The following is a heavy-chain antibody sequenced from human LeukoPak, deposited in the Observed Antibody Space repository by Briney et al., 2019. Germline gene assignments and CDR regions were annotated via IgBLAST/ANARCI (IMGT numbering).Heavy chain of an antibody. CDR3: ARDIAGFWSGYPGGLFDY. Sequence: ASVKVSCKASGYTFTSYGISWVRQAPGQGLEWMGWISAYNGNTNYAQKLQGRVTMTTDTSTSTAYMELRSLRSDDTAVYYCARDIAGFWSGYPGGLFDYWGQGTPVTVSS. D-gene: IGHD3-3*01. CDR2: ISAYNGNT. V-gene: IGHV1-18*01. J-gene: IGHJ4*02. CDR1: GYTFTSYG.